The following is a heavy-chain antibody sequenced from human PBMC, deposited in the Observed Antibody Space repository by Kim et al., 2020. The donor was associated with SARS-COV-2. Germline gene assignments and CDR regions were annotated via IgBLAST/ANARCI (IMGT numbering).Heavy chain of an antibody. V-gene: IGHV4-34*01. J-gene: IGHJ4*02. CDR2: INHSGST. Sequence: SETLSLTCAVYGGSFSGYYWSWIRQPPGKGLEWIGEINHSGSTNYNPSLKSRVTISVDTSKNQFSLKLSSVTAADTAVYYCARGVRGVIAAFFDYWGQGTLVTVSS. D-gene: IGHD3-10*01. CDR1: GGSFSGYY. CDR3: ARGVRGVIAAFFDY.